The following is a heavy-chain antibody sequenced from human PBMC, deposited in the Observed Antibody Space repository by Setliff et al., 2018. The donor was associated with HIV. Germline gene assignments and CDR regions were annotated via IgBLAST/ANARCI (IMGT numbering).Heavy chain of an antibody. CDR2: IHHSGTA. Sequence: TLSLPCTVSGGSITRTPYYWGWIRQPPGKGLEWIGSIHHSGTAYDNPSLKSRVTISVDPSKNQILLRLSSVTAADTAVYYCARLSGGMVPNYWGQGTLVTVSS. D-gene: IGHD3-10*01. V-gene: IGHV4-39*01. J-gene: IGHJ4*02. CDR3: ARLSGGMVPNY. CDR1: GGSITRTPYY.